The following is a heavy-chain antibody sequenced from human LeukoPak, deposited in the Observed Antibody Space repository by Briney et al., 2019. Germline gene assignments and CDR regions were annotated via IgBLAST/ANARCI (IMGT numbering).Heavy chain of an antibody. CDR3: ARDLVTVTKGFDI. J-gene: IGHJ3*02. D-gene: IGHD4-17*01. CDR2: ISHIGRT. CDR1: GDSFSSQD. V-gene: IGHV4-59*11. Sequence: SETLSLTCAVSGDSFSSQDWTWIRQSPGTGLEWIGYISHIGRTSYNPSLKCRVTISIDTSKNQFSLKLRSVTAADTAVYYCARDLVTVTKGFDIWGQGTMVSVSS.